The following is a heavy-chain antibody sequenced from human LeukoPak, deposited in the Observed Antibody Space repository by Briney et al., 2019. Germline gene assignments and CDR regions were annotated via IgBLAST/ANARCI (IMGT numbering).Heavy chain of an antibody. CDR1: GGSISSSSYY. Sequence: SETLSLTCTVSGGSISSSSYYWGWIRQPSGKGLEWIGSIYYSGSTYYNPSLKSRVTISVDTSKNQFSLKLSSVTAADTAVYYCARGYYDFWSGYYPFDYWGQGTLVTVSS. J-gene: IGHJ4*02. CDR3: ARGYYDFWSGYYPFDY. CDR2: IYYSGST. V-gene: IGHV4-39*01. D-gene: IGHD3-3*01.